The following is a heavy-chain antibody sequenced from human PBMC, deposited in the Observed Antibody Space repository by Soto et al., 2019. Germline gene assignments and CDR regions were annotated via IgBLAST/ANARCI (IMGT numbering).Heavy chain of an antibody. CDR2: IYYSGST. CDR3: ATGITTSCFVGRCFDY. Sequence: PSETLSLTCTVSGGSISSYYWSWIRQPPGKGLEWIGYIYYSGSTNYNPSLKSRVTISVDTSSGTAYMDLSSLRSDDTAVYFCATGITTSCFVGRCFDYWGQGTLVTVSS. D-gene: IGHD2-2*01. V-gene: IGHV4-59*03. J-gene: IGHJ4*02. CDR1: GGSISSYY.